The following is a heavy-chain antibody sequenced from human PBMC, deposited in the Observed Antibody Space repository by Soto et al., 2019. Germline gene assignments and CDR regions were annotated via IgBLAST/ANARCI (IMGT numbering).Heavy chain of an antibody. V-gene: IGHV4-61*01. D-gene: IGHD6-6*01. CDR3: ARHVNNGSYYFDY. Sequence: SETLSLTCTVSGGSVSSGSYYWSRIRQPPGKGLACIGYIYYSGSTNYNPSLKSRVTISVDTSKKQFSLKLSSVTAADTAVYYCARHVNNGSYYFDYWGQGTLVTVSS. CDR1: GGSVSSGSYY. CDR2: IYYSGST. J-gene: IGHJ4*02.